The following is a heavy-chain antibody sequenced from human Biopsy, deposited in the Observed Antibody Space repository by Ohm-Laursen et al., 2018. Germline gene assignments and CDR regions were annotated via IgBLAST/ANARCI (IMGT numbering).Heavy chain of an antibody. CDR3: ARDRGYYSDRTVPGYFDL. V-gene: IGHV4-61*01. Sequence: SETLSLTCPVSGDSVSSGSFYWTWIRQPPGQGLEYIGYIYDRGSTASYNPSLESRVTMSVDMPKNQFSLRLRSVTPADTAIYYCARDRGYYSDRTVPGYFDLWGRGTLVTVSS. CDR1: GDSVSSGSFY. CDR2: IYDRGSTA. D-gene: IGHD3-22*01. J-gene: IGHJ2*01.